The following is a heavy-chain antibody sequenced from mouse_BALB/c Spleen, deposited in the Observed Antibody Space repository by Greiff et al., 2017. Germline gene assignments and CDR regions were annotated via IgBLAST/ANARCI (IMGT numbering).Heavy chain of an antibody. CDR2: ISSGGGST. CDR1: GFAFSSYD. V-gene: IGHV5-12-1*01. D-gene: IGHD2-3*01. CDR3: ARHGDGYSAWFAY. Sequence: EVKLVESGGGLVKPGGSLKLSCAASGFAFSSYDMSWVRQTPEQRLEWVAYISSGGGSTYYPDTVKGRFTISRDNAKNTLYLQMSSLKSEDTAMYYCARHGDGYSAWFAYWGQGTLVTVSA. J-gene: IGHJ3*01.